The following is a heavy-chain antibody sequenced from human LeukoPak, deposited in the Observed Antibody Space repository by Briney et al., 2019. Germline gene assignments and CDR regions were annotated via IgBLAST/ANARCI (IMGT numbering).Heavy chain of an antibody. Sequence: PGGSLRLSCAASGFTVSSNYIRWVRQAPGKGLEWVSVIYSGGSTYYADSVRGRFTISRHNSKNTLYLQMNSLRAEDTAVYYCARGELHYYDILTGYPLYYFDYWGQGTLVTVSS. D-gene: IGHD3-9*01. CDR1: GFTVSSNY. V-gene: IGHV3-53*04. J-gene: IGHJ4*02. CDR2: IYSGGST. CDR3: ARGELHYYDILTGYPLYYFDY.